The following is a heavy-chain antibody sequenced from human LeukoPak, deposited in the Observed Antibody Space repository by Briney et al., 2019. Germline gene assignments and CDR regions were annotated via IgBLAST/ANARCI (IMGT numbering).Heavy chain of an antibody. CDR1: GGSISNYY. Sequence: SETLSLTCTVSGGSISNYYWSWIRQPAGKGLEWIGRIYTSGSTNYNPSLKSRVTISVDTSKNQFSLKLSSVTAADTAVYYCARDQSHSSSYYFDYWGQGTLVTVSS. V-gene: IGHV4-4*07. CDR2: IYTSGST. D-gene: IGHD6-6*01. J-gene: IGHJ4*02. CDR3: ARDQSHSSSYYFDY.